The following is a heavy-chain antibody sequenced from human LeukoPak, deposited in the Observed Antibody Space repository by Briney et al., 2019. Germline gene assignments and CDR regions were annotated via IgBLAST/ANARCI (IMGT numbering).Heavy chain of an antibody. V-gene: IGHV1-2*02. Sequence: ASVKVSCKASGYTFTDYYMHWVRQAPGQGLEWMGWINPNSGGTNCAQKFQGRVTMTRDTSISTAYMELSRLRSDDTAVYYCARDPRITIFGVGRDAFDIWGQGTMVTVSS. CDR1: GYTFTDYY. J-gene: IGHJ3*02. CDR2: INPNSGGT. CDR3: ARDPRITIFGVGRDAFDI. D-gene: IGHD3-3*01.